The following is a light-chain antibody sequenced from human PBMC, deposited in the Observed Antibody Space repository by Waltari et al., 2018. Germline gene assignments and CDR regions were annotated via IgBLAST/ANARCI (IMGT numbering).Light chain of an antibody. CDR3: QQYNNWPPLT. V-gene: IGKV3-15*01. J-gene: IGKJ4*01. CDR1: QSVSSN. CDR2: GAS. Sequence: EIVMTQSPATLSVSPGERATLSCRAGQSVSSNLAWYQQKPGQAPRLLIYGASTRATGTPARFSGSGSGTESTLTISSLQSEDFAVYYCQQYNNWPPLTFGGGTKVEIK.